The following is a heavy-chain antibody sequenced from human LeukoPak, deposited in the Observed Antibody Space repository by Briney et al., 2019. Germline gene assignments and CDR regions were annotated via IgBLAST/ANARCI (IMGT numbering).Heavy chain of an antibody. CDR2: INHSGST. J-gene: IGHJ4*02. Sequence: SETLSLTCAVYGGSFSGYYWSWIRQPPGKGLEWIGEINHSGSTNYNPSLKSRVTISVDTSKNQFSLKLSSVTAADTAVYYCAGILIDCSSTSCYHYWGQGTLVTVSS. V-gene: IGHV4-34*01. D-gene: IGHD2-2*01. CDR3: AGILIDCSSTSCYHY. CDR1: GGSFSGYY.